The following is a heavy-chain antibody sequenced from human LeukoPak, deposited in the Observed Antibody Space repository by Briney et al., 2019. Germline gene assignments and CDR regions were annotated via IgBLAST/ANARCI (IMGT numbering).Heavy chain of an antibody. CDR3: ARVMNSSGYPFPRDAFDI. V-gene: IGHV1-18*01. CDR1: GYTFTSYG. J-gene: IGHJ3*02. Sequence: ASVKVSCKASGYTFTSYGISWVRQAPGQGLEWMGWISAYNGNTNYAQKLQGRVTMTTDTSTSTAYMELRSLRSDDTAVYYCARVMNSSGYPFPRDAFDIWGQGTMVTVSS. CDR2: ISAYNGNT. D-gene: IGHD3-22*01.